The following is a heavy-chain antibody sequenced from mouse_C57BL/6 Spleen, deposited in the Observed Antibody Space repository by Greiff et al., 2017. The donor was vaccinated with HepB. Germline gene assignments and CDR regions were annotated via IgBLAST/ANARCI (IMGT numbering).Heavy chain of an antibody. J-gene: IGHJ4*01. CDR2: IDPSDSDT. CDR1: GYTFTSYW. V-gene: IGHV1-52*01. CDR3: AREDVERGYYYAMDY. Sequence: QVQLQQPGAELVRPGSSVKLSCKASGYTFTSYWMHWVKQRPIQGLEWIGNIDPSDSDTHYNQKFKDKATLTVDKSSSTAYMQLSSLTSEDSAVYYCAREDVERGYYYAMDYWGQGTSVTVSS.